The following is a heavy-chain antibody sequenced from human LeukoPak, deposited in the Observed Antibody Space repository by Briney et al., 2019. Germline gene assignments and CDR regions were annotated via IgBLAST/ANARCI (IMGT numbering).Heavy chain of an antibody. V-gene: IGHV4-4*02. CDR2: IFHSGRT. CDR3: ARNSGSYGDFDY. Sequence: SETLSLTCVVSGGSISSDEWWNWVRQPPGRGLEWIGEIFHSGRTNYNPSLESRVTMSVDRSKNQFSLKLNSVTAADTAVYYCARNSGSYGDFDYWGQGTLVTVSS. D-gene: IGHD1-26*01. J-gene: IGHJ4*02. CDR1: GGSISSDEW.